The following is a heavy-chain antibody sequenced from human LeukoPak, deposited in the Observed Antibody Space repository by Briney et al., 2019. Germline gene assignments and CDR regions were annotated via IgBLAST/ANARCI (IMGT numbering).Heavy chain of an antibody. V-gene: IGHV4-39*01. Sequence: NPSETLSLTCTVSGGSISSSSYYWGWIRQPPGKGLEWIGSIYYSGSTYYNPSLKSRVTISVDTSKNQFSLKLSSVTAADTAVYYCARRSIKGVPAPLDYWGQGTLVTVSS. D-gene: IGHD2-2*01. CDR1: GGSISSSSYY. CDR3: ARRSIKGVPAPLDY. J-gene: IGHJ4*02. CDR2: IYYSGST.